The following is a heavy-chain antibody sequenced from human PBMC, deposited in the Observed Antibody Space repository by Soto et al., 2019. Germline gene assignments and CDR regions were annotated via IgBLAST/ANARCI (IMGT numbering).Heavy chain of an antibody. D-gene: IGHD3-22*01. CDR3: ARAGGPDSSGSPGDQ. CDR1: GGTFSSYA. V-gene: IGHV1-69*13. CDR2: IIPIFGTA. J-gene: IGHJ4*02. Sequence: GASVKVSCKASGGTFSSYAISWVRQAPGQGLEWMGGIIPIFGTANYAQKFQGRVTITADESTSTAYMELSRLRSEDTAVYYCARAGGPDSSGSPGDQWGQATRVTVSS.